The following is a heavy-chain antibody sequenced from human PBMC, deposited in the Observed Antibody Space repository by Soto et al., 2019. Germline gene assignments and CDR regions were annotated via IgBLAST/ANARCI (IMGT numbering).Heavy chain of an antibody. CDR2: ISYDGSNK. V-gene: IGHV3-30-3*01. CDR1: GFTFSSYA. Sequence: QVQLVESGGGVVQPGRSLRLSCAASGFTFSSYAMHWVRQAPGKGLEWVAVISYDGSNKYYADSVKGRFTISRDNSKNTLYLQMNSLRAEDTAVYYCARDGKIVGDYYYGMDVWGQGTTVTVSS. CDR3: ARDGKIVGDYYYGMDV. J-gene: IGHJ6*02. D-gene: IGHD3-22*01.